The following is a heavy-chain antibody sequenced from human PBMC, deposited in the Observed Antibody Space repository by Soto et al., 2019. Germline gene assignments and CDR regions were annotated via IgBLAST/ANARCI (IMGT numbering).Heavy chain of an antibody. D-gene: IGHD2-8*01. V-gene: IGHV3-23*01. CDR2: ISGSGDGT. CDR3: TRSRRSISMVYVFGGMDV. J-gene: IGHJ6*02. Sequence: VQLLESGGGVVQRGGSLRLSCAGSGFTVGSHAMSCVRQAPGKGLEWVSSISGSGDGTYYGDSVKGRFTISRDSSSSTLYLQMDNLRGEDTAVYFCTRSRRSISMVYVFGGMDVWGQGTTVTVSS. CDR1: GFTVGSHA.